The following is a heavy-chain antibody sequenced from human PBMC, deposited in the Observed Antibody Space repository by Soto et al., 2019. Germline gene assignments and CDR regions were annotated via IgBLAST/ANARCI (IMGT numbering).Heavy chain of an antibody. V-gene: IGHV1-58*01. CDR3: AADGYDSPTGY. CDR2: IVVGSGNT. D-gene: IGHD3-22*01. Sequence: SVKVSCKASGFTFTISAVQCVLQALGQRLEWIGWIVVGSGNTNYAQKFQERVTITRDMSTSTAYMELSSLRSEDTAVYYCAADGYDSPTGYWGQGTLVTVSS. J-gene: IGHJ4*02. CDR1: GFTFTISA.